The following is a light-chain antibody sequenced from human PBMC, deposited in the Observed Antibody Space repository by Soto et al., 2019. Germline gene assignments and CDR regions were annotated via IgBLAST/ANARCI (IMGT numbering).Light chain of an antibody. CDR1: SSNIGSNT. J-gene: IGLJ1*01. Sequence: QSALTQPPSASGTPGQRVTISCSGSSSNIGSNTVNWYQQLPGTAPKPLIYSNNQRPSGVPDRFSGSKSGTSASLAISGLQSEDEADYYCAAWDDSVNGGYVFGTGTKVTVL. CDR3: AAWDDSVNGGYV. CDR2: SNN. V-gene: IGLV1-44*01.